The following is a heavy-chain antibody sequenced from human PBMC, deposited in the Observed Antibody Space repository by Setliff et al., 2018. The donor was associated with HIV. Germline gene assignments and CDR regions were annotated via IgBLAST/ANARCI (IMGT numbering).Heavy chain of an antibody. J-gene: IGHJ4*02. CDR1: GGTFSSYA. V-gene: IGHV1-46*01. CDR2: INPGTGST. Sequence: ASVKVSCKASGGTFSSYAISWVRQAPGQGLEWMGLINPGTGSTKYAQKFQGRVTMTSDPSASTVNMDLSSLRSEDTAVYYCAREFPRVMRPTTFYLDYWGQGSLVAVSS. CDR3: AREFPRVMRPTTFYLDY. D-gene: IGHD1-26*01.